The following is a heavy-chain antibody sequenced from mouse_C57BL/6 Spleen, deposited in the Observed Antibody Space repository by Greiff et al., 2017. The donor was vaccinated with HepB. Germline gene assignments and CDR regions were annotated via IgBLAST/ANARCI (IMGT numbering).Heavy chain of an antibody. V-gene: IGHV5-16*01. CDR2: INYDGRST. D-gene: IGHD2-1*01. J-gene: IGHJ2*01. Sequence: EVPVVESVGGLVQPGSSMKLSCTASGFTFSDYYMAWVRQVPEKGLEWVANINYDGRSTYYLDSLKSRFIISRDNAKNILYLQMSSLKSEDTATYYCAREVEGNYRYYFDYWGQGTTLTVSS. CDR3: AREVEGNYRYYFDY. CDR1: GFTFSDYY.